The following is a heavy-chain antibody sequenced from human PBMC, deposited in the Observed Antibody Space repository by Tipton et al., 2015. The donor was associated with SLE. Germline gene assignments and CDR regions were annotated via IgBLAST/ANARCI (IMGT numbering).Heavy chain of an antibody. Sequence: TLSLTCNVSGASVTRTRYYWGWVRQPPGKGLEWIGSFYYSKTTYYNPSLESRVTISVDTSKNQFSLTVKSVTAADTAVYYCARHMIARFGNNNYFDHWGQGTPVTVSS. CDR2: FYYSKTT. CDR3: ARHMIARFGNNNYFDH. J-gene: IGHJ4*02. D-gene: IGHD3-22*01. V-gene: IGHV4-39*07. CDR1: GASVTRTRYY.